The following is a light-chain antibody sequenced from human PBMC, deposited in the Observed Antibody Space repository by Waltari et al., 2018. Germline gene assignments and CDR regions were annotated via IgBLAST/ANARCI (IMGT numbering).Light chain of an antibody. CDR2: DAS. J-gene: IGKJ3*01. CDR1: QSVSSNS. CDR3: QQYGTSPPT. V-gene: IGKV3-20*01. Sequence: EIVLTQSPGTLSLCPGERATLSCRASQSVSSNSLAWYQHKPGQAPRLLRYDASSRATGIPDRFSGSGSGTDFTLTISSLEPEDFAVYYCQQYGTSPPTFGPGTKVDIE.